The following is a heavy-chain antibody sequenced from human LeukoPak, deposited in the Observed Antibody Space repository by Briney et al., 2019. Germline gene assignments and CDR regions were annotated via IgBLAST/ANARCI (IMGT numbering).Heavy chain of an antibody. CDR1: GFTFRNYG. Sequence: PGGSLRLSCAATGFTFRNYGMHWVRQAPGKGLEWVAFRRYDGSNKYYADSVKGRFTISRDDSKNTLNLQMDSLRPEDTAVYYCARKAFCTGGSCYVSSNYYYVDVWGKGTTIIVS. CDR3: ARKAFCTGGSCYVSSNYYYVDV. D-gene: IGHD2-15*01. J-gene: IGHJ6*03. CDR2: RRYDGSNK. V-gene: IGHV3-30*02.